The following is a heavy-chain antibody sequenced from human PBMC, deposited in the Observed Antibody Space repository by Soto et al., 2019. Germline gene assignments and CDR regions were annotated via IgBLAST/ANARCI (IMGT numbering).Heavy chain of an antibody. CDR1: GFTFSSYW. J-gene: IGHJ6*03. Sequence: GSLRLSCAASGFTFSSYWMHWVRQAPGKGLVWVSRINSDGSSTSYADSVKGRFTISRDNAKNTLYLQMNSLRAEDTAVYYCARVGAHIVVVPAAIDYYYYYYMDVWGKGTTVTVSS. D-gene: IGHD2-2*02. CDR3: ARVGAHIVVVPAAIDYYYYYYMDV. V-gene: IGHV3-74*01. CDR2: INSDGSST.